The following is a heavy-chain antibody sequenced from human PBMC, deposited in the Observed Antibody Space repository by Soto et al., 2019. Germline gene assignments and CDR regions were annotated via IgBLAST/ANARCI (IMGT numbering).Heavy chain of an antibody. V-gene: IGHV1-69*02. CDR3: ATTKRGGWYTGDWFDP. D-gene: IGHD6-19*01. Sequence: SVKVSCKASGGTFSSYTISWVRQAPGQGLEWMGRIIPILGIANYAQKFQGRVTITADKSTSTAYMELSSLRSEDTAVYYCATTKRGGWYTGDWFDPWRQGILVNVS. J-gene: IGHJ5*02. CDR2: IIPILGIA. CDR1: GGTFSSYT.